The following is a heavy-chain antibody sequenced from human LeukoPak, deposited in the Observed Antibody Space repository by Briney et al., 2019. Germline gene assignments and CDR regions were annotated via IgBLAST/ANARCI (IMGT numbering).Heavy chain of an antibody. CDR2: INHSGST. V-gene: IGHV4-34*01. D-gene: IGHD5-12*01. J-gene: IGHJ5*02. CDR1: GGSFSGYY. Sequence: PSETLSLTCAVYGGSFSGYYWSWIRQPPEKGLEWIGEINHSGSTNYNPSLKGRVTISVDTSKNQFSLKLSSVTAADTAVYYCARTRLGAGFDPWGQGTLVTVSS. CDR3: ARTRLGAGFDP.